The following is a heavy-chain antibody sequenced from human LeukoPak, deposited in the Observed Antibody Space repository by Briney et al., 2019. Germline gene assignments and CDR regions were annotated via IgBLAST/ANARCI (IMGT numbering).Heavy chain of an antibody. CDR3: AKYSGYSSSWVLFDY. CDR2: ISGSGGST. Sequence: PGGSLRLSCAASGFTFSSYAMSWVRQAPGKGLEWVSAISGSGGSTYYADSVKGRFTISRDNSKNTLYLQVNSLRAEDTAVYYCAKYSGYSSSWVLFDYWAREPWSPSPQ. V-gene: IGHV3-23*01. CDR1: GFTFSSYA. D-gene: IGHD6-13*01. J-gene: IGHJ4*02.